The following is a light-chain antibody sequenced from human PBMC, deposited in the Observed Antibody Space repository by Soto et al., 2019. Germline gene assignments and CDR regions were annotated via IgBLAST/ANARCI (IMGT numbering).Light chain of an antibody. J-gene: IGLJ1*01. Sequence: QSALTQPASVSGSPGQSIAISCAGTSSDIGTYNHVSWYQQHPGKAPQLIIYEDINRPSGLSSRFSGSKSGNTASLTISGLQAEDEADYFCCSYTTSSTLVCGTGTKLTGL. CDR2: EDI. CDR3: CSYTTSSTLV. CDR1: SSDIGTYNH. V-gene: IGLV2-14*01.